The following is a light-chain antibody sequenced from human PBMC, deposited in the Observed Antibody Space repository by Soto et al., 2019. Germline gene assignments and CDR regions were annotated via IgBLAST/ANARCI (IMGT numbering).Light chain of an antibody. CDR1: QDISNY. CDR2: DAS. Sequence: DIQMTQSPSSLSASVGDRVTITCQASQDISNYLNWYQQKPGKDPKLLIYDASNLETGVPSRFSGSGSGTDFTFSISSQQPEDIATYYCQQYDNLPATVGQGTRLEIK. J-gene: IGKJ5*01. CDR3: QQYDNLPAT. V-gene: IGKV1-33*01.